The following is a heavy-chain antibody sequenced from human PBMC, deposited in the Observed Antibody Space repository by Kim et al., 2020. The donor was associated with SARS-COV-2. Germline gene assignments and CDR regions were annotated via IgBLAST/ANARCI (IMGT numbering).Heavy chain of an antibody. CDR3: ATDLVANRTAEY. CDR1: GFTFRSYG. J-gene: IGHJ1*01. Sequence: GGSLRLSCAASGFTFRSYGMIWVRQAPGKGLEWVAVIWHDGTKAYYADSVKGRFTISRDNSNNTLYLQMNSLRVEDTAVYYCATDLVANRTAEYWGQGTLVTVSA. CDR2: IWHDGTKA. V-gene: IGHV3-33*01. D-gene: IGHD5-12*01.